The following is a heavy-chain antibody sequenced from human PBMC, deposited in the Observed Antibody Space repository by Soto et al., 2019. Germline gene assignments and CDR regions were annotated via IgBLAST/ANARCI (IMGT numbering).Heavy chain of an antibody. Sequence: GGSLRLSCAASGFTFSSYGMNWVRQAPGKGLEWVSSISSSSSNIYYADSVKGRFTISRDNSKNTLYLQMNSLRAEDTAVYYCAKDGRYFDWSTDYWGQGTLVTVSS. D-gene: IGHD3-9*01. CDR2: ISSSSSNI. CDR1: GFTFSSYG. J-gene: IGHJ4*02. V-gene: IGHV3-21*04. CDR3: AKDGRYFDWSTDY.